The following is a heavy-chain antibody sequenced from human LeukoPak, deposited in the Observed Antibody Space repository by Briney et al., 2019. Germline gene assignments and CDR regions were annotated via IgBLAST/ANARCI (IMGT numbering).Heavy chain of an antibody. Sequence: GGSLRLSCAASGFTFISYGMHWVRQAPGKGLEWVAFIRYDGSNKYYADSVKGRFTISRDNSKNTLYLQMNSLRSEDTAVYYCARARIAVAGFDYWGQGTLVTVSS. D-gene: IGHD6-19*01. V-gene: IGHV3-30*02. CDR1: GFTFISYG. J-gene: IGHJ4*02. CDR2: IRYDGSNK. CDR3: ARARIAVAGFDY.